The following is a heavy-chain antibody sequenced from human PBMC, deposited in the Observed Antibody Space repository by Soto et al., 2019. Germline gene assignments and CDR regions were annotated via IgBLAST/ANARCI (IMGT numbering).Heavy chain of an antibody. CDR1: GLTFSDYA. Sequence: PGGSLRLSCAVSGLTFSDYAMSWVRQAPGKGLEWVSAISGSGGSTYYADSVRGRFTISRDNTKNTLFLQMSSLRGEDSGVYYCARGTTLAIFDYGMDVWGQGTTVTVSS. V-gene: IGHV3-23*01. D-gene: IGHD3-3*01. J-gene: IGHJ6*02. CDR2: ISGSGGST. CDR3: ARGTTLAIFDYGMDV.